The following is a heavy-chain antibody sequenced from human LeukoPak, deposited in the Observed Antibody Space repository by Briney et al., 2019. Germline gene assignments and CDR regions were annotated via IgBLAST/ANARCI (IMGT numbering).Heavy chain of an antibody. CDR3: ARDGGDCSGDSCYVDY. D-gene: IGHD2-15*01. CDR2: INWNGGST. V-gene: IGHV3-20*04. CDR1: VFTFDDYG. Sequence: GGSLRLACVASVFTFDDYGLRWVRQAPGQGLEWVSGINWNGGSTGYADSVKGRFTISRDNAKNSLYLQMNSLSAEDTALYYCARDGGDCSGDSCYVDYWGQGTLVTVSS. J-gene: IGHJ4*02.